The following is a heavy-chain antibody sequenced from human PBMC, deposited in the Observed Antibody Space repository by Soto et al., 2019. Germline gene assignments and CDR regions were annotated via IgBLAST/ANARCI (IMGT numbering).Heavy chain of an antibody. CDR1: GFTFSSYA. V-gene: IGHV3-30-3*01. CDR3: ARAGFTMPTKSHYYYYYGMDV. CDR2: ISYDGSNK. D-gene: IGHD3-10*01. J-gene: IGHJ6*02. Sequence: PGGSLRLSCAASGFTFSSYAMHWVRQAPGKGLEWVAVISYDGSNKYYADSVKGRFTISRDNSKNTLYLQMNSLRAEDTAVYYCARAGFTMPTKSHYYYYYGMDVWGQGTTVTVSS.